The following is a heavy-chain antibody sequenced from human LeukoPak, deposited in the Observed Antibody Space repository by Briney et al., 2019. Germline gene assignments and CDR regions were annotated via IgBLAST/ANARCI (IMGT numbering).Heavy chain of an antibody. CDR3: ARVGGYDYMVWDY. J-gene: IGHJ4*02. V-gene: IGHV4-59*01. Sequence: SETLSLTCTVSGGSISTYFWSWIRQPPGKGLEWIGYVYYSGSTNYNPSLKSRVTISADTSKNQFSLKLSSVTAADTAVYYCARVGGYDYMVWDYWGQGTLVTVSS. CDR1: GGSISTYF. D-gene: IGHD5-12*01. CDR2: VYYSGST.